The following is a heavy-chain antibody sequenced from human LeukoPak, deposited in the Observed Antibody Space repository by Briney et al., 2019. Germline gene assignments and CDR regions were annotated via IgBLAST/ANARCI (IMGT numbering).Heavy chain of an antibody. CDR3: ARYLLDYDSSGYYYGDY. CDR2: ISSSSSTI. D-gene: IGHD3-22*01. J-gene: IGHJ4*02. Sequence: SGGSLRLSCAASGFTFSSYSMNWVRQAPGKGLEWVSYISSSSSTIYYADSVKGRFTISRNNAKNSLYLQMNSLRAEDTAVYYCARYLLDYDSSGYYYGDYWGQGTLVTVSS. CDR1: GFTFSSYS. V-gene: IGHV3-48*04.